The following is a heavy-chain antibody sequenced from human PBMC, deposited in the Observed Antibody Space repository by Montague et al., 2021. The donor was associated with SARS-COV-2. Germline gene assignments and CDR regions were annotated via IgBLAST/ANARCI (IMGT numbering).Heavy chain of an antibody. D-gene: IGHD3-16*01. CDR2: INHSGST. Sequence: SETLSLTCAVYGGPFSGYYWTRIRQSPGRGLEWIAEINHSGSTNYNWSLKSRVSISVDTSKNQFSLSLSSVTVADTAVYYCARWGPQIMTLVGLRGKSASDFWGQETLVTVSS. CDR1: GGPFSGYY. J-gene: IGHJ4*02. CDR3: ARWGPQIMTLVGLRGKSASDF. V-gene: IGHV4-34*01.